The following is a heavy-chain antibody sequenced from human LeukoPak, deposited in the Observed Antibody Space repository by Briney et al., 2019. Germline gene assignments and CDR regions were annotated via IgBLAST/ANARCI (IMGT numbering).Heavy chain of an antibody. CDR3: ARALWFGGRFDAFDI. CDR2: INHSGST. CDR1: GGSFSGYY. V-gene: IGHV4-34*01. D-gene: IGHD3-10*01. Sequence: SETLSLTCAVYGGSFSGYYWSWIRQPPEKGLEWIGEINHSGSTNYNPSLKSRVTISVDTSKNQFSLKLSSVTAADTAVYYCARALWFGGRFDAFDIWGQGTMVTVSS. J-gene: IGHJ3*02.